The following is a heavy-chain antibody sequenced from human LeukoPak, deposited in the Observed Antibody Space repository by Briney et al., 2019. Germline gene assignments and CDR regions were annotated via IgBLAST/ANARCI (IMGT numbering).Heavy chain of an antibody. J-gene: IGHJ4*02. CDR3: AKDPDYYGSGSYIADFDY. D-gene: IGHD3-10*01. CDR2: ISGRGGRT. CDR1: GFTFSRYA. Sequence: PGGSLRLSCTASGFTFSRYAMSWVRQAPGKGLQWVSDISGRGGRTDYAASVKGRFTISRDNSKNTLYLQMNSLRAEDTAVYYCAKDPDYYGSGSYIADFDYWGQGTLVTVSS. V-gene: IGHV3-23*01.